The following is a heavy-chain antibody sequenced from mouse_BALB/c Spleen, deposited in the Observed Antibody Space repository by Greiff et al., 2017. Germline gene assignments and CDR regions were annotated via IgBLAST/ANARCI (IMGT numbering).Heavy chain of an antibody. D-gene: IGHD2-3*01. CDR1: GYSFTSYW. V-gene: IGHV1-5*01. J-gene: IGHJ4*01. CDR2: IYPGNSDT. Sequence: DVKLQESGTVLARPGASVKMSCKASGYSFTSYWMHWVKQRPGQGLEWIGAIYPGNSDTSYNQKFKGKAKLTAVTSASTAYMELSSLTNEDSAVYYCTGPYEGYAMDYWGQGTSVTVSS. CDR3: TGPYEGYAMDY.